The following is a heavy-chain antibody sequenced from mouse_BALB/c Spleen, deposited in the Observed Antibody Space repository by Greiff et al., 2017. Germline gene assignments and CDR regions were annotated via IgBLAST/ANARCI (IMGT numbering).Heavy chain of an antibody. V-gene: IGHV1-5*01. CDR1: GYSFTSYW. CDR3: TRFSYGNSRYFDV. D-gene: IGHD2-10*02. CDR2: IYPGNSDT. J-gene: IGHJ1*01. Sequence: VQLQQSGTVLARPGASVKMSCKASGYSFTSYWMHWVKQRPGQGLEWIGAIYPGNSDTSYNQKFKGKAKLTAVTSASTAYMELSSLTNEDSAVYYCTRFSYGNSRYFDVWGAGTTVTVSS.